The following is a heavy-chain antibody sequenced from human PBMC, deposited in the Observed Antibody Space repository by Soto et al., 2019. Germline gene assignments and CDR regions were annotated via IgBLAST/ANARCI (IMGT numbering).Heavy chain of an antibody. V-gene: IGHV3-23*01. CDR3: AKDRYGDYGGIDY. D-gene: IGHD4-17*01. CDR1: GFTFSSYA. J-gene: IGHJ4*02. Sequence: PGGSLRLSCAASGFTFSSYAMSWVRQAPGKGLEWVSAISGSGGSTYYADSVKGRFIISRDNSKNTLYLQMNSLRAEDTAVYYCAKDRYGDYGGIDYWGQGTIVTVSS. CDR2: ISGSGGST.